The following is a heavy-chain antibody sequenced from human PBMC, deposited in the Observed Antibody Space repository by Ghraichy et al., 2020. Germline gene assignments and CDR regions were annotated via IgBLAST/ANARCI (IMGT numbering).Heavy chain of an antibody. CDR3: TRAPGYCTGGRCYPGNNFFAP. V-gene: IGHV4-61*01. CDR1: TVSFDTSRYF. Sequence: SETLSLTCKVSTVSFDTSRYFWTWVRQPPGKGLEWVASVFYTGTTNYNPSLRDRLTISIDTSKNQFSLEVRSVTAADTAVYYCTRAPGYCTGGRCYPGNNFFAPWGQGTLVTVSS. D-gene: IGHD2-8*02. J-gene: IGHJ5*02. CDR2: VFYTGTT.